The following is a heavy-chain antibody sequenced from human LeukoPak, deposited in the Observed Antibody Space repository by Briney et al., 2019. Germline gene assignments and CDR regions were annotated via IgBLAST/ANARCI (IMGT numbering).Heavy chain of an antibody. CDR3: ARDTGDSSAITGYYFMDV. CDR2: IIPLFATS. Sequence: SVKVSCKASGGTFSTYSVSWVRQAPGQGLERMGGIIPLFATSNYAQHFQGRVTITADMSTSTAYMELSSLRSDDTAIYYCARDTGDSSAITGYYFMDVWGKGTTVTVSS. V-gene: IGHV1-69*06. J-gene: IGHJ6*03. CDR1: GGTFSTYS. D-gene: IGHD3-22*01.